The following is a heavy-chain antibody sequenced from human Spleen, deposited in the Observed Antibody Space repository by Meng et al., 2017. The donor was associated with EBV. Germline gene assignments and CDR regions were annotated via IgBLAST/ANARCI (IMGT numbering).Heavy chain of an antibody. J-gene: IGHJ4*02. D-gene: IGHD2-21*01. CDR3: VRGPPVGVPGPGDY. CDR2: INPGSGKT. CDR1: GYSFSTYA. Sequence: QGLLVQSGAEGKKPGASLKVSCEPSGYSFSTYALHWLRQAPGQSLEWMGWINPGSGKTEYSQTFQGRVTITSDTSAPTAYMELSSLRSEDTAVYYCVRGPPVGVPGPGDYWGQGTLVTVSS. V-gene: IGHV1-3*01.